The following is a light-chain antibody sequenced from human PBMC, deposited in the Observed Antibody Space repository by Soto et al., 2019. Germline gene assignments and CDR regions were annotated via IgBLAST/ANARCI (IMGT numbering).Light chain of an antibody. CDR2: SAS. CDR3: QQYNNWPPGIT. CDR1: QNLGTLY. V-gene: IGKV3-20*01. Sequence: EIVLTQSPGTLSLSPGERGTLSCRASQNLGTLYLAWFQQKSGQAPRLLIYSASRRATGIPDRFTGSGSGTDFTLTISRLEPEDFAVYYCQQYNNWPPGITFGQGTRLEIK. J-gene: IGKJ5*01.